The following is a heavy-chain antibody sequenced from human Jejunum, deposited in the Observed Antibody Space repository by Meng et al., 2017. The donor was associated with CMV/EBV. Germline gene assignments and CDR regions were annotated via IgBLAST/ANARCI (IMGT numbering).Heavy chain of an antibody. V-gene: IGHV3-30*04. CDR3: ARGTGSGSWLIDS. Sequence: SGFTFSSYAMHWVRQAPGKGLEGVAVIPFDGNNEHYADSVKGRFTISRDNSKNTLYLQVNSLRPEDTGVYYCARGTGSGSWLIDSWGQGTLVTVSS. D-gene: IGHD6-13*01. CDR2: IPFDGNNE. J-gene: IGHJ4*02. CDR1: GFTFSSYA.